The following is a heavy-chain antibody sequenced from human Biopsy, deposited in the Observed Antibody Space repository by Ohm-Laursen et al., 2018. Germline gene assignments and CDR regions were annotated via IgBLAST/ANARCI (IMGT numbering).Heavy chain of an antibody. CDR2: ITSSGAST. CDR1: GFTFSTYA. J-gene: IGHJ4*02. Sequence: SLRLSCAASGFTFSTYAMSWVRQAPGKGLEWVSSITSSGASTDFADSVKGRFTIYRDNSKNTLYLQMNSLRAEDTAVYYCAKVSPTILSSFDYWGQGTLVTVSS. CDR3: AKVSPTILSSFDY. V-gene: IGHV3-23*01. D-gene: IGHD3-9*01.